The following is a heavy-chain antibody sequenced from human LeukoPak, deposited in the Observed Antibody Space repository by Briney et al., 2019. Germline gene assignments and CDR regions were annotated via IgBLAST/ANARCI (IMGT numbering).Heavy chain of an antibody. CDR3: AREIAAAGHYYYYYMDV. D-gene: IGHD6-13*01. V-gene: IGHV3-23*01. CDR1: GFTFSSYA. CDR2: ISGTGGST. J-gene: IGHJ6*03. Sequence: GGSLRLSCAASGFTFSSYAMSWVRQAPGKGLEWVSAISGTGGSTYYADSVKGRFTISRDNAKNSLYLQMNSLRAEDTAVYYCAREIAAAGHYYYYYMDVWGKGTTVTVSS.